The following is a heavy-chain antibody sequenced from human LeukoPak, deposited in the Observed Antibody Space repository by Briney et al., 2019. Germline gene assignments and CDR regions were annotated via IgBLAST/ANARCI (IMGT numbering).Heavy chain of an antibody. V-gene: IGHV3-48*04. Sequence: GGSLRLPCEASGFTFSSYSMNWVRQAPGKGLEWVSFISGSSSIIHYADSVKGRFTISRDNAKNSLYLQMNSLRAEDTAVYYCARSGTTYYYDSGSRIWGQGTMVTVSS. D-gene: IGHD3-22*01. CDR2: ISGSSSII. J-gene: IGHJ3*02. CDR3: ARSGTTYYYDSGSRI. CDR1: GFTFSSYS.